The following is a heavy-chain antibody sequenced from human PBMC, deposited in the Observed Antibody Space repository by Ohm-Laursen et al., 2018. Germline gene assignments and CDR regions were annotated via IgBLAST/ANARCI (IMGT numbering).Heavy chain of an antibody. CDR1: GFSLNGSPMC. J-gene: IGHJ4*02. CDR3: ARIVAGPDYFDY. CDR2: IDWDDDK. Sequence: TQTLTLTCTFSGFSLNGSPMCVSWIRQSPGKGLEWLARIDWDDDKWYSTSLMTRLTISKDTSKNQVVLTMTKMDPVDTAMYYCARIVAGPDYFDYWGQGALVTVSS. D-gene: IGHD5-12*01. V-gene: IGHV2-70*11.